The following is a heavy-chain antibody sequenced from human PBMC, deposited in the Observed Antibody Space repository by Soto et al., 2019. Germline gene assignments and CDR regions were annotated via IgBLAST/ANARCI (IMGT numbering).Heavy chain of an antibody. CDR3: ARADVREWLFDY. CDR2: IYYSGST. Sequence: KPSETLSLTCTVSGGSISSGGYYWSWIRQHPGKGLEWIGYIYYSGSTYYNPSLKSRVTISVDTSKNQFSLKLSSVTAADTAVYYCARADVREWLFDYWGQGNLVTVSS. CDR1: GGSISSGGYY. D-gene: IGHD6-19*01. J-gene: IGHJ4*02. V-gene: IGHV4-31*03.